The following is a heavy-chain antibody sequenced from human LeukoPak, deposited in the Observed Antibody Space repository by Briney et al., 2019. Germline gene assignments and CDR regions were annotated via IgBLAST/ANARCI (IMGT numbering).Heavy chain of an antibody. V-gene: IGHV3-30-3*01. D-gene: IGHD2-15*01. CDR1: GFTFSSYA. Sequence: GGSPRLSCAASGFTFSSYAMHWVRQAPGKGLEWVAVISYDGSNKYYADSVKGRFTISRDNSKNTLYLQMNSLRAEDTAVYYCARDSGWYFDYWGQGTLVTVSS. CDR3: ARDSGWYFDY. J-gene: IGHJ4*02. CDR2: ISYDGSNK.